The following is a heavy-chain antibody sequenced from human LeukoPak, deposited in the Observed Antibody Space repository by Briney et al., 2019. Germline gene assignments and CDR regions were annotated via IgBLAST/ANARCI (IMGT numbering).Heavy chain of an antibody. V-gene: IGHV1-8*01. CDR1: GYTFTSYD. Sequence: ASVKVSCKASGYTFTSYDINWVRQATGQGLEWMGWMNPNSGNTGYAQKFQGRVTMTRNTSISTAYMELSSLRSEDTAVYYCARDLPYRKQQLVLTFDPWGQGTLVTVSS. D-gene: IGHD6-13*01. CDR2: MNPNSGNT. J-gene: IGHJ5*02. CDR3: ARDLPYRKQQLVLTFDP.